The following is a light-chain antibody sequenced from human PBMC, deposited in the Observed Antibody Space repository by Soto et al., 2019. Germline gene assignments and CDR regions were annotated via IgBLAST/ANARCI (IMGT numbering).Light chain of an antibody. Sequence: QSALTQPASVSGSPGQSITVSCTGTSGDVENYDLVSWYQQHPGTAPKLMIFEVNGRPSGVSDRFSGSKSGNTASLTISGLQPEDEADYYCSSFSSSSTPYVFGTGTKLTVL. CDR1: SGDVENYDL. CDR3: SSFSSSSTPYV. J-gene: IGLJ1*01. V-gene: IGLV2-14*02. CDR2: EVN.